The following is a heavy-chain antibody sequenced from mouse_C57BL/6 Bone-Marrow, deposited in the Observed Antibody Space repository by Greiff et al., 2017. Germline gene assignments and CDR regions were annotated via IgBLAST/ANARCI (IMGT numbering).Heavy chain of an antibody. Sequence: LKESGAELVRPGASVKLSCTASGFNIKDDYMHWVKQRPEQGLEWIGWIDPENGDTEYASKFQGKATITADTSSNTAYLQLSSLTSEDTAVYYCTTYGSSLWYFDVWGTGTTVTVSS. V-gene: IGHV14-4*01. CDR3: TTYGSSLWYFDV. CDR2: IDPENGDT. J-gene: IGHJ1*03. D-gene: IGHD1-1*01. CDR1: GFNIKDDY.